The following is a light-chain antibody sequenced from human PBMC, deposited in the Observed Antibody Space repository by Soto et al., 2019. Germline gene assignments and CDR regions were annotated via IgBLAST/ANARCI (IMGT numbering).Light chain of an antibody. CDR1: ALPKQY. J-gene: IGLJ3*02. CDR2: KDT. Sequence: SYELTQTPSMSVSPGQTARITCSGDALPKQYAHWYQQKPGQAPVLVMFKDTERSPGIPERFSGSTSGTEVTLTISGVQTEDEADYYCQSADHTGANRVFGGGTKLTVL. V-gene: IGLV3-25*02. CDR3: QSADHTGANRV.